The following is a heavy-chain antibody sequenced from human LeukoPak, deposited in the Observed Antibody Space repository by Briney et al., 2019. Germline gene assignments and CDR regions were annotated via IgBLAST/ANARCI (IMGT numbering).Heavy chain of an antibody. CDR3: ARSLLVVVAAWRVVGYGMDV. D-gene: IGHD2-15*01. CDR1: GFTFSSYE. Sequence: GGSLRLSCAASGFTFSSYEMNWVRQAPGKGLEWVSYISSSGSTIYYADSVKGRFTISRDNAKNSLYLQMNSLRAEDTAVHYCARSLLVVVAAWRVVGYGMDVWGQGTTVTVSS. V-gene: IGHV3-48*03. CDR2: ISSSGSTI. J-gene: IGHJ6*02.